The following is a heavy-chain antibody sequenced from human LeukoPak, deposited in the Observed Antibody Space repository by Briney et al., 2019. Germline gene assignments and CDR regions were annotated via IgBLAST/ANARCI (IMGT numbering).Heavy chain of an antibody. D-gene: IGHD1-26*01. CDR1: GYTLTELS. V-gene: IGHV1-24*01. CDR3: ATEYSLLLELPSVFDI. Sequence: GASVKVSCKVSGYTLTELSMHWVRQAPGKGLEWMGGFDPEDGETIYAQKFQGRVTMTDDTSTDTAYMELSSLRSEDTAVYYCATEYSLLLELPSVFDIWGQGTMVTVSS. CDR2: FDPEDGET. J-gene: IGHJ3*02.